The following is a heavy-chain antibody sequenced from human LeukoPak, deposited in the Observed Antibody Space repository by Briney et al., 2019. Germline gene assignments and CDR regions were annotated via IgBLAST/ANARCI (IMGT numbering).Heavy chain of an antibody. Sequence: GGPLRLSCAASGFTFSSYAMSWVRQAGGKGREWVSAISGRGGSPYYADSVKGRFTISRDNSKNTLYLQMNSLRAEDTAVYYCAKDSYDSSGYQFDYWGQGTLVTVSS. CDR2: ISGRGGSP. J-gene: IGHJ4*02. CDR1: GFTFSSYA. V-gene: IGHV3-23*01. CDR3: AKDSYDSSGYQFDY. D-gene: IGHD3-22*01.